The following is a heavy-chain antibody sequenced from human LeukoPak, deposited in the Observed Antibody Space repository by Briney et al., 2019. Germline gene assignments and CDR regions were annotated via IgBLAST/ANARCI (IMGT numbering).Heavy chain of an antibody. CDR2: IDTFGIT. CDR1: GFSFNNNY. D-gene: IGHD3-10*01. CDR3: AGGPYYGTGSRPGYLSY. V-gene: IGHV3-53*01. J-gene: IGHJ4*02. Sequence: GGSLRLSCAASGFSFNNNYWNWVRQSPGKGLEWVSYIDTFGITYYTDSVTGRFTISRDSSKNTLYLQMNSLRADDTAVYYCAGGPYYGTGSRPGYLSYWGLGTLVTVSS.